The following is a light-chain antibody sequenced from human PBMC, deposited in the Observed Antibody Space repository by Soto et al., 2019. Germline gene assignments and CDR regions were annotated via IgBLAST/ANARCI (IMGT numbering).Light chain of an antibody. V-gene: IGKV3-20*01. CDR2: GAS. CDR3: QQYGSSPQT. CDR1: QSVSSSY. J-gene: IGKJ1*01. Sequence: EIVLTQSPRTLSLSPGEIATLSCRASQSVSSSYLAWYQQKPGQAPRLLIYGASSRATGIPDRFSGSGSGTDFTLTISRLEPEDFAVYYCQQYGSSPQTFGQGTQGGYQ.